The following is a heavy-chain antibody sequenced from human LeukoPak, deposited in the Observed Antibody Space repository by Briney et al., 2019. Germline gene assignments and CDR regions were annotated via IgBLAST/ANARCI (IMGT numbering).Heavy chain of an antibody. CDR1: VGSFSGYY. CDR3: ARGYYGSGSHCCHMDV. CDR2: INHSGST. D-gene: IGHD3-10*01. J-gene: IGHJ6*03. V-gene: IGHV4-34*01. Sequence: SETLSLTCAVYVGSFSGYYWSWIPQPPGKGLEGIGEINHSGSTNYNSSLKSRVTTSVDTSKNQFSLKLSSVTAADTAVYYCARGYYGSGSHCCHMDVWGKGTTITVS.